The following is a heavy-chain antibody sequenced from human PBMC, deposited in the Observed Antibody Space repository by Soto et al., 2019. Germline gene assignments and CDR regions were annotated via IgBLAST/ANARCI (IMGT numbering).Heavy chain of an antibody. D-gene: IGHD6-25*01. J-gene: IGHJ5*02. CDR3: ATDLGSGRIP. Sequence: GTSVKVSCKTSGYSFTDSHLHCVRQAPGQGLEWMGWIAPSSGGTKFARKFQGRLTMTRDTSISTAYMELSSLGSDDTAVYFCATDLGSGRIPWGQGTLVTVSS. CDR1: GYSFTDSH. CDR2: IAPSSGGT. V-gene: IGHV1-2*02.